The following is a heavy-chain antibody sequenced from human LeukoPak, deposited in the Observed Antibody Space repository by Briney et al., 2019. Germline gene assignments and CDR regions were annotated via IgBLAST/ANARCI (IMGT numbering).Heavy chain of an antibody. CDR1: GFTFSSYA. Sequence: PGGSLRLSCAASGFTFSSYAMHWIRQAPGKGLEWVAVISYDGSNKYYADSVKGRFTISRDNSKNTLYLQMNSLRAEDTAVYYCARRYGSGSLYGYYFDYWGQGTLVTVSS. CDR3: ARRYGSGSLYGYYFDY. J-gene: IGHJ4*02. CDR2: ISYDGSNK. V-gene: IGHV3-30-3*01. D-gene: IGHD3-10*01.